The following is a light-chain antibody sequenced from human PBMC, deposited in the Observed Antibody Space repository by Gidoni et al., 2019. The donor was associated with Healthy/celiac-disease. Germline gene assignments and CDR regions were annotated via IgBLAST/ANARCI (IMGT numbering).Light chain of an antibody. Sequence: EIVLTQSPGTLSLSPGERATLSCRASQSVSSSYLAWDQQKPGQAPRLLIYAASSRATGIPDRFSGSGSGTDFTLTISRLEPEDFAVYSCQQYGSSPWTFGQGTKVEI. CDR2: AAS. J-gene: IGKJ1*01. V-gene: IGKV3-20*01. CDR3: QQYGSSPWT. CDR1: QSVSSSY.